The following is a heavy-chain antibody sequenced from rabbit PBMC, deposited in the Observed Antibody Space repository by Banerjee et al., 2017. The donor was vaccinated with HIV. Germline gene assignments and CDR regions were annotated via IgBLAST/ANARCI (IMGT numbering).Heavy chain of an antibody. CDR3: ARDLTGVTGWNFNL. CDR2: IDAGSSGTT. J-gene: IGHJ4*01. CDR1: GFTLSSYW. Sequence: QEQLLESGGDLVKPEGSLTLTCTASGFTLSSYWICWVRQAPGKGLEWIASIDAGSSGTTYYASWAKGRFTISKTSSTTVTLQMTSLTAADTATYFCARDLTGVTGWNFNLWGQGTLVTVS. D-gene: IGHD7-1*01. V-gene: IGHV1S45*01.